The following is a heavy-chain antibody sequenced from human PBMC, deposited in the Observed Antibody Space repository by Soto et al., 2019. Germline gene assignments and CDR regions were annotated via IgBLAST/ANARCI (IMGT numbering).Heavy chain of an antibody. V-gene: IGHV3-11*01. J-gene: IGHJ4*02. CDR3: ARIGKPPGSGSNPFDY. CDR1: GFTFSDYY. D-gene: IGHD3-10*01. Sequence: GGSLSLSCAASGFTFSDYYVSWIRQAPGKGLEWVSFISSGGTTQYYSDSVKGRFTISRDNTKNSLYLQMNSLTAEDTAVYYCARIGKPPGSGSNPFDYWGQGTLVTVPS. CDR2: ISSGGTTQ.